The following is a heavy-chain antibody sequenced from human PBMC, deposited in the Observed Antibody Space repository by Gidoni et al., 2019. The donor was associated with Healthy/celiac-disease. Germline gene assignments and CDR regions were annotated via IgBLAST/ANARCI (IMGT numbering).Heavy chain of an antibody. Sequence: EVQLLESGGGLVQPGGSLRLSCAASGFTFSSYAMSWVRQAPGKGLEWVSAISGSGGSTYYADSVKGRFTISRDNSKNTLYLQMNSLRAEDTAVYYCAKDHSFNYGDYVQVFQSNFDYWGQGTLVTVSS. D-gene: IGHD4-17*01. V-gene: IGHV3-23*01. CDR3: AKDHSFNYGDYVQVFQSNFDY. CDR1: GFTFSSYA. CDR2: ISGSGGST. J-gene: IGHJ4*02.